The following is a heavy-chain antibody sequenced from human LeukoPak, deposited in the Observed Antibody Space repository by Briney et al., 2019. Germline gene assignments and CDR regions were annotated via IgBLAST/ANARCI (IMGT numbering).Heavy chain of an antibody. J-gene: IGHJ3*02. CDR1: GFTFSSYG. CDR3: ARDGRYYYAFDI. Sequence: GGTLRLSCAASGFTFSSYGMSWVRQAPGKGLEWVSAISGSGGSTYYADSVKGRFTISRDNSKNTLYLQMNSLRAEDTAVYYCARDGRYYYAFDIWGQGTMVTVSS. CDR2: ISGSGGST. D-gene: IGHD1-26*01. V-gene: IGHV3-23*01.